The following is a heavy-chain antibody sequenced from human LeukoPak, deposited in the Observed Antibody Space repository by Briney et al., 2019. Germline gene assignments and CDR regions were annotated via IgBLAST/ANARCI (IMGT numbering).Heavy chain of an antibody. V-gene: IGHV3-30-3*01. J-gene: IGHJ4*02. CDR3: AKAQGYSYGYAPPFDY. CDR1: GFTFSSYA. Sequence: GGSLRLSCAASGFTFSSYAMHWVRQAPGKGLEWVAVISYDGSNKYYADSVKGRFTISRDNSKNTLYLQMNSLRAEDTAVYYCAKAQGYSYGYAPPFDYWGQGTLVTVSS. D-gene: IGHD5-18*01. CDR2: ISYDGSNK.